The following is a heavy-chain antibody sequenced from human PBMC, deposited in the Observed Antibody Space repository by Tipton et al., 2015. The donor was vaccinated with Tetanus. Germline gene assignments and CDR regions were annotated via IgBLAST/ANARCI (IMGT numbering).Heavy chain of an antibody. Sequence: SLRLSCAASGFDFRSDWMTWVRQAPGEGLEWVANIKQDGNEKYHVDSVKGRFTISRDNGKNLLYLQMNSLRVEDTAVYYCARDPHTIRTGNHRGFDYWGQGTKFTVSS. CDR1: GFDFRSDW. J-gene: IGHJ4*02. CDR2: IKQDGNEK. D-gene: IGHD3-10*01. V-gene: IGHV3-7*03. CDR3: ARDPHTIRTGNHRGFDY.